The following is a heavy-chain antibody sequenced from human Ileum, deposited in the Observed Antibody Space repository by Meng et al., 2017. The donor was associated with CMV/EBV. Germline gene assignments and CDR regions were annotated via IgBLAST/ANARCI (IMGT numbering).Heavy chain of an antibody. CDR1: GFSCSGHG. CDR2: IQYVGTNK. D-gene: IGHD6-6*01. Sequence: QLGGSLSVSWAACGFSCSGHGMPWYRQAPGRGREWLAFIQYVGTNKNNAEYVKGRFSISRDNSKNTLYLQMDSLRVEDTAVYYCVQGFYLGEVSIYWGQGALVTVSS. V-gene: IGHV3-30*02. J-gene: IGHJ1*01. CDR3: VQGFYLGEVSIY.